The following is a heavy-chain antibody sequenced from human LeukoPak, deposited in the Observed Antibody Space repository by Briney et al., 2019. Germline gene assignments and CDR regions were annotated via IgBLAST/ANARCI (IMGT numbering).Heavy chain of an antibody. CDR1: GFTFSSYW. J-gene: IGHJ6*02. Sequence: GGSLRLSCAASGFTFSSYWMSWVRQAPGKGLEWVANIKQDGSEKYYVDSVKGRFTISRDNAKNSLYLQMNSLRAEDTAVYYCARVHRGDYYDSSGYLLGLYYYYGMDVWGQGTTVTVSS. CDR2: IKQDGSEK. D-gene: IGHD3-22*01. V-gene: IGHV3-7*01. CDR3: ARVHRGDYYDSSGYLLGLYYYYGMDV.